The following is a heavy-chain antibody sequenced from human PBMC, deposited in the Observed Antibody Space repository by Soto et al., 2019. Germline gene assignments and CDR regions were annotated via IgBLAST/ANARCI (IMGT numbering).Heavy chain of an antibody. J-gene: IGHJ3*02. D-gene: IGHD2-21*01. V-gene: IGHV3-74*01. CDR2: INSDGSIT. Sequence: LRLPNTASGFTFRLSCMHWIRQGPGNRPVWVSRINSDGSITTYADSVKGRFTISRDNAEKTLYLQMNSLTAADTAVYYCARDLENCGGGCSSGFGIWGQGTMGTVSS. CDR1: GFTFRLSC. CDR3: ARDLENCGGGCSSGFGI.